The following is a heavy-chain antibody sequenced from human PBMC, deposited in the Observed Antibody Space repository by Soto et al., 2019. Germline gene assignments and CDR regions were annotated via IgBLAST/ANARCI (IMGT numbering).Heavy chain of an antibody. CDR2: IYPGDSDT. V-gene: IGHV5-51*01. CDR1: GYSFTSYW. D-gene: IGHD3-10*01. CDR3: AIATWFGEQQDYYYYMDV. Sequence: PGESLKISCKGSGYSFTSYWIGWVRQMPGKGLEWMGIIYPGDSDTRYSPSFQGQVTISADKSISTAYLQWSSLKASDTAMYYCAIATWFGEQQDYYYYMDVWGKGTTVTVSS. J-gene: IGHJ6*03.